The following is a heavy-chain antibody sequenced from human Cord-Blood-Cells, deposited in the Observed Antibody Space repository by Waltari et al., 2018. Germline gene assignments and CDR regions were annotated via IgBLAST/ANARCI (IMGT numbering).Heavy chain of an antibody. CDR1: GGAFSGDS. V-gene: IGHV4-34*01. CDR2: TNQRGMT. CDR3: AGFPPHMVRGVITGDY. D-gene: IGHD3-10*01. J-gene: IGHJ4*02. Sequence: QVQLQQWGAGLFKPSETLSPPSAVHGGAFSGDSWRWIRQPTGRGLKWIVETNQRGMTNYNPSLRIRGTISVDTSKNRFSLKLSSVTAADTAVYYCAGFPPHMVRGVITGDYWGQGTLVTVSS.